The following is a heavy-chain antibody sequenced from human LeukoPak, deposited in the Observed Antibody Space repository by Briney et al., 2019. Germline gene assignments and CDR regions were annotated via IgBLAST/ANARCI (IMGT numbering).Heavy chain of an antibody. D-gene: IGHD5-24*01. V-gene: IGHV4-59*08. CDR1: GGSISSYY. J-gene: IGHJ3*02. CDR3: ASTSNYAFNI. CDR2: IYYSGST. Sequence: KPSETLSLTCTVSGGSISSYYWSWIRQPPGKGLEWIGYIYYSGSTNSNPSLKSRVTISVDTSKNQFSLKVRSVTAADTAVYYCASTSNYAFNIWGQGTMVTVSS.